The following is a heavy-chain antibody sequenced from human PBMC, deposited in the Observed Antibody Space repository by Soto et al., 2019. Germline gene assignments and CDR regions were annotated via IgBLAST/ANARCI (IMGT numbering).Heavy chain of an antibody. D-gene: IGHD3-3*01. V-gene: IGHV3-23*01. CDR1: GFTFSNYG. CDR2: MSGSGDDA. CDR3: AKKVTIYAVDPADY. Sequence: PEVSLRLSCAASGFTFSNYGMSWVRQAPGKGLEWVSVMSGSGDDAYYADSVKGRFTISRDNSKNMLYLQMNSLRAEDTAVYFCAKKVTIYAVDPADYWGQGTQVTVSS. J-gene: IGHJ4*02.